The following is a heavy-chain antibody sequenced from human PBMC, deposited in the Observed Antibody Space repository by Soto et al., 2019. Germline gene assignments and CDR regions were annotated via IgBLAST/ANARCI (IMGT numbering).Heavy chain of an antibody. D-gene: IGHD3-22*01. Sequence: VGSLRLFCAASGFTFTSYVMSWVRQAPGKGLEWVAGISGGGSTAFYADSVKGRFTISRDNAKNTVVLQMDSLRAEDTAIYYCAKDSNKYSSSLRGRYFDYWGQGTLVTVSS. CDR1: GFTFTSYV. V-gene: IGHV3-23*01. J-gene: IGHJ4*02. CDR3: AKDSNKYSSSLRGRYFDY. CDR2: ISGGGSTA.